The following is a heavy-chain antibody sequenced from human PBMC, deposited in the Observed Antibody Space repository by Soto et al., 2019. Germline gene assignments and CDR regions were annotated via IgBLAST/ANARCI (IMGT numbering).Heavy chain of an antibody. Sequence: QVQLVESGGGVVQPGRSLRLSCAASGFTFSSYAMYWVRQAPGKGLEWVAVISYDGNNKYYADSVKGRFTISRDNSKNTRYLQMTSLRAEDTAVYYCARAGCDGGSCYTLVGLRYGMDVWGQGTTVTVSS. D-gene: IGHD2-15*01. J-gene: IGHJ6*02. CDR3: ARAGCDGGSCYTLVGLRYGMDV. CDR1: GFTFSSYA. CDR2: ISYDGNNK. V-gene: IGHV3-30-3*01.